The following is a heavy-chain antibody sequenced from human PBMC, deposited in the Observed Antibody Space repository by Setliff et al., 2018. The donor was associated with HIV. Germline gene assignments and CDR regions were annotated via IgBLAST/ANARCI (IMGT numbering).Heavy chain of an antibody. CDR1: GGSFSDNY. J-gene: IGHJ6*03. CDR2: INHSGRT. Sequence: SETLSLTCAVYGGSFSDNYWSWIRQSPGKGLEWIGEINHSGRTKYSPSLRSRVSISVDTSKTQFSLKLSSVTAADTAVYYCARVGSTYWYSIFRNYYYHMDVRGKGTTVTVSS. D-gene: IGHD2-15*01. CDR3: ARVGSTYWYSIFRNYYYHMDV. V-gene: IGHV4-34*01.